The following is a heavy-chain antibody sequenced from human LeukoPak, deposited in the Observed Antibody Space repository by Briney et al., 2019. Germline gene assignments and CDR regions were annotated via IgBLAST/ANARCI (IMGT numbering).Heavy chain of an antibody. J-gene: IGHJ6*02. V-gene: IGHV3-23*01. Sequence: GGSLRLSCAASGFTFGNYVMNWVRQAPGKGLEWVSGISGSGDSTYYADSVKGRFTISRDNSKNTMYLQMNSLRVEDTAVYYCAKYGTYWFPDVWGQGTTVTVSS. D-gene: IGHD2-8*02. CDR2: ISGSGDST. CDR1: GFTFGNYV. CDR3: AKYGTYWFPDV.